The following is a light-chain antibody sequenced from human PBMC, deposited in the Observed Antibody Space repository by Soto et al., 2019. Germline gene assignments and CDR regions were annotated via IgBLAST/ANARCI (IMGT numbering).Light chain of an antibody. CDR3: QSYDSSLSAL. V-gene: IGLV1-40*01. CDR1: SSNIGAGYD. J-gene: IGLJ3*02. CDR2: GNS. Sequence: QSVLTQPPSVSGAPGQRVTISCTGSSSNIGAGYDVHWYQQLPGTAPKLLIYGNSNRPSGVPDRFSGSKSGTSACLAITGLQAEDEADYYCQSYDSSLSALFGGGTKLTVL.